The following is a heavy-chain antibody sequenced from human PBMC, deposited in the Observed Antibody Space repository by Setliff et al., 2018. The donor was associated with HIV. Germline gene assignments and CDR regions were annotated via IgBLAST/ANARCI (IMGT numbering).Heavy chain of an antibody. CDR1: GYIFTRHG. Sequence: GASVKVSCKASGYIFTRHGITWVRQAPGQGLEWMGWISVYTGNTNYAQNLQGRVTMTTDTSTSTAYMELRSLRSDDTAVYYCARDLKRTVFGVVMIEGDAFDVWGQGTMVTVSS. V-gene: IGHV1-18*01. D-gene: IGHD3-3*01. CDR3: ARDLKRTVFGVVMIEGDAFDV. J-gene: IGHJ3*01. CDR2: ISVYTGNT.